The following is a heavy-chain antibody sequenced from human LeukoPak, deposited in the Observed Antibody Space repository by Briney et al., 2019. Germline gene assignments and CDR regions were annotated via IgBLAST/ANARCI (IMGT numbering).Heavy chain of an antibody. D-gene: IGHD3-10*02. Sequence: PSETLSLTCTVSGYSISSGYYWGWIRQPPGKGLEWIGSIYHSGRTFYNPSLKSRVTISVDTSKSQFSLKLSSVTAADTAAYYCARTDLRYYYVNWFDPWGQGTLVTVSS. CDR1: GYSISSGYY. CDR2: IYHSGRT. V-gene: IGHV4-38-2*02. CDR3: ARTDLRYYYVNWFDP. J-gene: IGHJ5*02.